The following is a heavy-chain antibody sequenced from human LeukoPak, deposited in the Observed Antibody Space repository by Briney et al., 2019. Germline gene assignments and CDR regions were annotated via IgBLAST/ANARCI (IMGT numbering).Heavy chain of an antibody. V-gene: IGHV4-4*07. D-gene: IGHD6-6*01. J-gene: IGHJ6*03. CDR2: IYTSGTT. CDR1: GGSISSSY. CDR3: ARLGYSSSSTGYYYYMDV. Sequence: SETLSLTCTVSGGSISSSYWSWIRQPAGKGLEWIGRIYTSGTTSYNPSLKSRVSISVDKSKNQLSLKVSSVTAADTAVYYCARLGYSSSSTGYYYYMDVWGKGTTVTVSS.